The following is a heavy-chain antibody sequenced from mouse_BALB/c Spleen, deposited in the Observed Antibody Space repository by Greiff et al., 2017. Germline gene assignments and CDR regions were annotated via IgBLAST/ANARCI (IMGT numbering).Heavy chain of an antibody. CDR3: ARGYCGNAMDY. Sequence: QVQLQQPGAELVKPGASVKLSCKASGYTFTSYWMHWVKQRPGQGLEWIGEINPSNGRTNYNEKFKSKATLTVDKSSSTAYMQLSSLTSEASAVYCCARGYCGNAMDYWGQGTSVTVSS. D-gene: IGHD2-1*01. J-gene: IGHJ4*01. CDR2: INPSNGRT. V-gene: IGHV1S81*02. CDR1: GYTFTSYW.